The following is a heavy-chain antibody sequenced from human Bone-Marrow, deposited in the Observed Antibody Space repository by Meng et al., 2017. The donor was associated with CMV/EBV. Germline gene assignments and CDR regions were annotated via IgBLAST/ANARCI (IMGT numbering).Heavy chain of an antibody. D-gene: IGHD6-19*01. V-gene: IGHV3-30*04. J-gene: IGHJ3*02. Sequence: GESLKISCVASGFTFSSYAMHWVRQAPGKGLEWVAVISYDGSNKYYADSVKGRFTISRDNSKNTLYLQMNSLRAEDTALYYCAREHGGWNDAYYIWGQGTRVTVSS. CDR1: GFTFSSYA. CDR2: ISYDGSNK. CDR3: AREHGGWNDAYYI.